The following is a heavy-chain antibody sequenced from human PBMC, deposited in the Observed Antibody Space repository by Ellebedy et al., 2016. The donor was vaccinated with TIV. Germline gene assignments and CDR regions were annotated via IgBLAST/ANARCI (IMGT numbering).Heavy chain of an antibody. CDR2: IISSSSYI. V-gene: IGHV3-21*01. CDR1: GFTFSSYR. D-gene: IGHD3-10*01. CDR3: ARDGVGVLLWFGEFDY. J-gene: IGHJ4*02. Sequence: PGGSLRLSCAASGFTFSSYRMNWVRQAPGKGLEWVSSIISSSSYIYYADSVKGRFTISRDNAKNSLYLQMNSLRAEDTAVYYCARDGVGVLLWFGEFDYWGQGTLVTVSS.